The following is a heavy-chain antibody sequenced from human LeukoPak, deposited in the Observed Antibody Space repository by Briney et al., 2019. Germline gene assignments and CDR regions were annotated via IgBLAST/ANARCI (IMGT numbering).Heavy chain of an antibody. V-gene: IGHV4-31*03. CDR1: GGSISSGGYY. D-gene: IGHD3-22*01. J-gene: IGHJ4*02. Sequence: SETLSLTCTVSGGSISSGGYYWSWIRQHPGKGLEWIGYIYYSGSTYYNPSLKSRVTISVDTSKNQFSLKLSSVTAADTAVYYCARTVYPYYYDSSGYYFFDSWGQGTLVTVSS. CDR3: ARTVYPYYYDSSGYYFFDS. CDR2: IYYSGST.